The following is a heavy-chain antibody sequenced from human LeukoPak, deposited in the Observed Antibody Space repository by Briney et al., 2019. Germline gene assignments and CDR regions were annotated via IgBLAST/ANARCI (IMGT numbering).Heavy chain of an antibody. Sequence: SETLSLTCGVHGGSFSDYDWSWIRQPPGKGLEWIGEINQSGSTNCDPSLKSRVSMSIDTSKSQFSLNLRSVTAADTAVYYCAREGSSSAKGALDYWGQGTLVTVSS. CDR1: GGSFSDYD. CDR2: INQSGST. CDR3: AREGSSSAKGALDY. D-gene: IGHD6-6*01. J-gene: IGHJ4*02. V-gene: IGHV4-34*01.